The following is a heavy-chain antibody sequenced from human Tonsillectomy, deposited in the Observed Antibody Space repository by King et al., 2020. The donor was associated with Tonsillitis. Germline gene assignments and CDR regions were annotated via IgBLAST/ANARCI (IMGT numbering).Heavy chain of an antibody. D-gene: IGHD3-22*01. Sequence: VQLVESGGGLVKPGGSLRLSCAASGFTFSSYSMNWVRQAPGKGLEWVSSISSSSSYIYYADSVKGRFTISRDNAKNSLYLQMNSLRAEDTAVYYCAREGIVVVNGWGHGLYWGQGNLVTVSP. CDR3: AREGIVVVNGWGHGLY. J-gene: IGHJ4*02. CDR2: ISSSSSYI. V-gene: IGHV3-21*01. CDR1: GFTFSSYS.